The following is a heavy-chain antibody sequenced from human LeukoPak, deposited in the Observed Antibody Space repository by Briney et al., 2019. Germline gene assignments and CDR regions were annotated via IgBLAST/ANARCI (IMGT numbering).Heavy chain of an antibody. CDR1: GFTVSNNY. Sequence: GGSLRLSCKASGFTVSNNYMNWVRQAPGKGLEWVALIYSGGTTNYADSVKGRFTISRDNSKNTLYLQMTNVRVEDTAVYYCAXDPPGIAASVSXGWGQGTLVTVSS. D-gene: IGHD6-13*01. J-gene: IGHJ4*02. CDR2: IYSGGTT. CDR3: AXDPPGIAASVSXG. V-gene: IGHV3-53*01.